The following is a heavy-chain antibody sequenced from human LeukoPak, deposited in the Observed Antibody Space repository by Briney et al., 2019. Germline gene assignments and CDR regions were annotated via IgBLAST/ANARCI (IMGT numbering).Heavy chain of an antibody. CDR3: ARDPSGSSAFDY. Sequence: GGSLRLSCAASGFTFSSYAMHWVRQAPGKGLEWVAVISYDGSNKYYADSVKGRFTISRDNSKNTLYLQMNSLRAEDTAVYYCARDPSGSSAFDYWGQGTLVTVSS. D-gene: IGHD1-26*01. J-gene: IGHJ4*02. CDR1: GFTFSSYA. CDR2: ISYDGSNK. V-gene: IGHV3-30-3*01.